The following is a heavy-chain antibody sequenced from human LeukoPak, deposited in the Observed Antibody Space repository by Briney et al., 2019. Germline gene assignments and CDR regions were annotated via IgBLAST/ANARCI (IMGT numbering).Heavy chain of an antibody. Sequence: GGSLRLSCAASGFTFSSYAMHWVRQAPGKRLEYVSAISSNGGSTYYANSVKGRFTISRDNSKNTLYLQMGSLRAEDMAVYYCARDYGGSSPFDYWGQGTLVTVSS. V-gene: IGHV3-64*01. CDR1: GFTFSSYA. CDR3: ARDYGGSSPFDY. D-gene: IGHD2-15*01. J-gene: IGHJ4*02. CDR2: ISSNGGST.